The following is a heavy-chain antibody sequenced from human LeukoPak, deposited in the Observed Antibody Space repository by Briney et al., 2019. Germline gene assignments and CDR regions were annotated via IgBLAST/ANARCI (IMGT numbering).Heavy chain of an antibody. D-gene: IGHD3-22*01. Sequence: PGGSLRLSCAASRFTFGNYGMHWVRQAPGKGLEWLTFIYDDGFTSYYADSVKGRFTVSRDNSKNTLYVQMNNVRIDDMAVYYCARGPARGYYDSSTGYDFDYWGQGTLVTVSS. V-gene: IGHV3-30*02. CDR1: RFTFGNYG. CDR3: ARGPARGYYDSSTGYDFDY. CDR2: IYDDGFTS. J-gene: IGHJ4*02.